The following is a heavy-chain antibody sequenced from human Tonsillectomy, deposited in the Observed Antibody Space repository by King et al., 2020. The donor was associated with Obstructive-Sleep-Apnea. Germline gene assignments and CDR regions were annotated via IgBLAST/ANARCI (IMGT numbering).Heavy chain of an antibody. CDR1: GFTFNYAW. J-gene: IGHJ4*02. CDR2: IKSKTNGGTT. CDR3: TTEDD. Sequence: VQLVESGGDLVKPGGSLRLSCAASGFTFNYAWMSWVRQAPGKGLEWDGRIKSKTNGGTTDYAAPVKGRFTISRDDSKNALFLQMNSLRTEDTAIYYCTTEDDWGQGTLVTVSS. V-gene: IGHV3-15*01.